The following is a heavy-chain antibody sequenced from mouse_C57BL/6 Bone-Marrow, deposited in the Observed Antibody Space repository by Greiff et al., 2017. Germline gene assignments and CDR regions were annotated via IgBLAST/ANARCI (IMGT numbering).Heavy chain of an antibody. J-gene: IGHJ4*01. D-gene: IGHD2-3*01. V-gene: IGHV5-4*03. CDR1: GFTFSSYA. CDR3: ARDGYYVYYYAMDY. Sequence: EVKVEESGGGLVKPGGSLKLSCAASGFTFSSYAMSWVRQTPEKRLEWVATISDGGSYTYYPDNVKGRFTISRENAKNNLYLQMSHLKAEDTAMYYCARDGYYVYYYAMDYWGQGTSVTVSS. CDR2: ISDGGSYT.